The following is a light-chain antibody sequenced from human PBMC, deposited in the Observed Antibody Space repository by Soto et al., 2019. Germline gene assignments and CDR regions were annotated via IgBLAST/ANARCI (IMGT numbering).Light chain of an antibody. CDR3: QSYDSSLRVSV. J-gene: IGLJ2*01. Sequence: QSVLTQPPSVSGAPGQRVTISCTGSSSNIGAGYDVHWYQQLPGTAPKLLIYGNSNRPSGVPDRFSVSKSGTSASLAITGLQAEDAAEYYCQSYDSSLRVSVFGGGTKLTVL. CDR1: SSNIGAGYD. CDR2: GNS. V-gene: IGLV1-40*01.